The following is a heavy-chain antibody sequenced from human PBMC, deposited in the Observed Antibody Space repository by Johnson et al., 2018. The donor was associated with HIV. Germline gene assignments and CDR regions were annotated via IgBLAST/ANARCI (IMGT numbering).Heavy chain of an antibody. Sequence: VQVVESGGGLIQPGGSLRLSCVVSGFTVSSNYMSWVRQAPGKGLEWVSVIQSGGSTSYADSVRGRFSISRDNAKNSLSLQMNSLRAEDTAVYYCATSGDKYSSNWGDAFDIWGQGTMVTVSS. CDR3: ATSGDKYSSNWGDAFDI. J-gene: IGHJ3*02. CDR2: IQSGGST. V-gene: IGHV3-53*01. CDR1: GFTVSSNY. D-gene: IGHD6-13*01.